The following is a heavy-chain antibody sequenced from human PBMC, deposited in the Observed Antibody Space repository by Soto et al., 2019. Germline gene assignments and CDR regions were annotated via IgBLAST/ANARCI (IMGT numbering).Heavy chain of an antibody. J-gene: IGHJ4*02. CDR1: GYSFTSYC. V-gene: IGHV5-51*01. CDR3: ASPRGYDYSVY. D-gene: IGHD5-12*01. Sequence: GESLKISCEGSGYSFTSYCIGWVRQMPGNGPEWMGLLYPGASDPRYSPSFSGPVTLSTDKSISTAYLQWSSLKPSDTAMYFCASPRGYDYSVYWGQGTLVTVSS. CDR2: LYPGASDP.